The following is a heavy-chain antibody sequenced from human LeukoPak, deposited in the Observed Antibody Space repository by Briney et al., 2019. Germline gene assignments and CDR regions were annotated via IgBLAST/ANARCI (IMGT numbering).Heavy chain of an antibody. CDR2: INPNSGGT. CDR1: GYTFTGYY. J-gene: IGHJ6*03. Sequence: ASVKVSCKASGYTFTGYYMHWVRQAPGQGLEWMGWINPNSGGTNYAQKFQGRVNMTRDTSISTAYMELSRLRSDDTAVYYCARDGDYYGSGSYSDWGYYYYYMDVWGKGTTVTISS. V-gene: IGHV1-2*02. CDR3: ARDGDYYGSGSYSDWGYYYYYMDV. D-gene: IGHD3-10*01.